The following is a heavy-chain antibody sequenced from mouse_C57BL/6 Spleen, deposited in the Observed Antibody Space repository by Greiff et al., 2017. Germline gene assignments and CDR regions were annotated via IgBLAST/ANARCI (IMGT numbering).Heavy chain of an antibody. V-gene: IGHV1-82*01. CDR2: IYPGDGDT. CDR1: GYAFSSSW. CDR3: ARSEEADYDGHRYFDV. J-gene: IGHJ1*03. D-gene: IGHD2-4*01. Sequence: VQLQQSGPELVKPGASVKISCKASGYAFSSSWMNWVKQRPGKGLEWIGRIYPGDGDTNYNGKFKGKATLTADKSSSTAYMQLSSLTYEDSAVYCCARSEEADYDGHRYFDVWGTGTTVTVSS.